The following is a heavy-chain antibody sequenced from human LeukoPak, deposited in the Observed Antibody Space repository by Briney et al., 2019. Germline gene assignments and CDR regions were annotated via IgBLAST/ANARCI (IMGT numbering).Heavy chain of an antibody. Sequence: LSLTCTVAGGSISSDVHYWDWMRQAPGKGLEWVAVISYDGSNKYYADSVKGRFTISRDNSKNTLYLQMNSLRAEDTAVYYCAGEWTYSRSMDVWGQGTTVTVSS. J-gene: IGHJ6*02. CDR3: AGEWTYSRSMDV. V-gene: IGHV3-30-3*01. CDR2: ISYDGSNK. CDR1: GGSISSDV. D-gene: IGHD6-13*01.